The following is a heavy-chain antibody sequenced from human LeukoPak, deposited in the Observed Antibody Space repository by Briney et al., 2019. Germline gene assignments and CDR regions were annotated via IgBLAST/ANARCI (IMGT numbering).Heavy chain of an antibody. CDR3: ARDMPLTGYYSEDGVDY. D-gene: IGHD3-9*01. J-gene: IGHJ4*02. V-gene: IGHV3-48*03. CDR1: GFTFSNYE. CDR2: ISSSGSTI. Sequence: GGSLRLSCAASGFTFSNYEMNWVRQAPGKGLEWVSYISSSGSTIYYADSVKGRFTISRDNAKNSLYLQMNSLRAEDTAVYYCARDMPLTGYYSEDGVDYWGQGTLVTVSS.